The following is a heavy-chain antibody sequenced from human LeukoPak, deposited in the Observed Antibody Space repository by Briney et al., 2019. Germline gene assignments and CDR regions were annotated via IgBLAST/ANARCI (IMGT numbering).Heavy chain of an antibody. D-gene: IGHD4-17*01. Sequence: PGGSLRLSCAASGFTFSSYAMTWVRQAPGKGLEWVALISYDGSNRYYADSVKGRFTISRDNSKNTLYLQMNGLRAEDTALYYCAKDMDHDYGDYGFDYWGQGTLVTVSS. CDR3: AKDMDHDYGDYGFDY. J-gene: IGHJ4*02. CDR2: ISYDGSNR. CDR1: GFTFSSYA. V-gene: IGHV3-30*04.